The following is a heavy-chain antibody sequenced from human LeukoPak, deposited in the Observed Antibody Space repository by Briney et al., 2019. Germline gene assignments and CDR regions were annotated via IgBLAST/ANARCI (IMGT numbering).Heavy chain of an antibody. D-gene: IGHD1-1*01. CDR2: IYYSGST. J-gene: IGHJ4*02. CDR3: ASRLPTNYFDY. CDR1: GGSISSSSYY. Sequence: PSETLSLTCTVSGGSISSSSYYWGWIRQPPGKGLEWIGSIYYSGSTYYNPSLKSRVTISVDTSKNQFSLKLSSVTAADTAVYYCASRLPTNYFDYWGQGTLVTVSS. V-gene: IGHV4-39*07.